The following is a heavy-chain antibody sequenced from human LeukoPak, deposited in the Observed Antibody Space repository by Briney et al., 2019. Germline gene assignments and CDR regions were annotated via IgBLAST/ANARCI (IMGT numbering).Heavy chain of an antibody. CDR2: IYYSGST. CDR1: GGSISGYY. CDR3: ARGGLENGYHSNDGFDI. D-gene: IGHD3-22*01. V-gene: IGHV4-59*01. J-gene: IGHJ3*02. Sequence: SETLSLTCTVSGGSISGYYWSWIRQPPGKGLEWIGDIYYSGSTKYNPSLKSRVTMSVDTSRNQFSLKLSSVTAANTAVYYCARGGLENGYHSNDGFDIWGQGTMVTVSS.